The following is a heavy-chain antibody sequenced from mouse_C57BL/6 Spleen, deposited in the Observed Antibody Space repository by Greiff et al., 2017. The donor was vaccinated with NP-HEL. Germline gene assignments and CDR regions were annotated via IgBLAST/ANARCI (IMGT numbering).Heavy chain of an antibody. CDR3: ARAGKGYYYAMDY. J-gene: IGHJ4*01. D-gene: IGHD4-1*01. CDR1: GYTFTSYW. Sequence: QVQLQQSGAELVKPGASVKMSCKASGYTFTSYWITWVKQRPGQGLEWIGDIYPGSGSTNYNEKFKSKATLTVDTSYSTAYMQLSSLTSEDSAVYYCARAGKGYYYAMDYWGQGTSVTVSS. CDR2: IYPGSGST. V-gene: IGHV1-55*01.